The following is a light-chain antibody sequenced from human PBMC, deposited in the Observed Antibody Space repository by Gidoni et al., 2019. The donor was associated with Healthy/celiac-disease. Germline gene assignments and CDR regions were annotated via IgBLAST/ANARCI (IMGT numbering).Light chain of an antibody. CDR1: QSISSW. Sequence: DIQMTQSSSPLSASVGDRVTITCRASQSISSWLAWYQQKPGKAPKLLIYKASSLESGVPSRFSGSGSGTEFTLTISSLQPDDFATYYCQQYNSYSPTFGQGTKLEIK. CDR2: KAS. CDR3: QQYNSYSPT. V-gene: IGKV1-5*03. J-gene: IGKJ2*01.